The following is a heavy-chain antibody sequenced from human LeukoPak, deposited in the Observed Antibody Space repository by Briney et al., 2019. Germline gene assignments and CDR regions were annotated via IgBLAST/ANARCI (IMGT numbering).Heavy chain of an antibody. CDR1: GYTLTELS. CDR3: ATELVTTRAEAPGY. Sequence: ASVKVSFKVSGYTLTELSMHWVRQAPGKGLEWMGGFDPEDGETIYAQKFQGRVTMTEDTSTDTAYMELSSLRSEDTAMYYCATELVTTRAEAPGYWGQGTLVTVSS. D-gene: IGHD4-17*01. CDR2: FDPEDGET. J-gene: IGHJ4*02. V-gene: IGHV1-24*01.